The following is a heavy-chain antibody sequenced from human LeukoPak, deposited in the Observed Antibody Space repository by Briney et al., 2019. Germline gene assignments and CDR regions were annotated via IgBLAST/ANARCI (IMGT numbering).Heavy chain of an antibody. CDR3: ATSRVRLYYFDL. CDR2: ISPNSGAT. V-gene: IGHV1-2*02. Sequence: ASVKVSCKASGYTFTAYSMHWVRQPPGQGLEWMGWISPNSGATNYAQNFQGRVTMTRDTSISTAYMELSRLGPDDTAVYYCATSRVRLYYFDLWGQGTLVTVSS. CDR1: GYTFTAYS. J-gene: IGHJ4*02. D-gene: IGHD5/OR15-5a*01.